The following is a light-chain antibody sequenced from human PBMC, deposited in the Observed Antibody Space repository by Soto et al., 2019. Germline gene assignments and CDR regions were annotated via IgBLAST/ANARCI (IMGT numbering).Light chain of an antibody. CDR1: QRISTY. Sequence: DLQMTQSPSSLSASVGDRVTITCRASQRISTYLNWYQQKPGKAPKLLIYAASSLQSGVPSRFTGSGSGTDFTLTISSLQPEDFATYYCQQSYSIPFTFGQGTKLEI. CDR2: AAS. V-gene: IGKV1-39*01. J-gene: IGKJ2*01. CDR3: QQSYSIPFT.